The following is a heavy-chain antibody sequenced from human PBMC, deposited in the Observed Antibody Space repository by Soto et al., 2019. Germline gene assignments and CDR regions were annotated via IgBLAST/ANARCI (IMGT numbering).Heavy chain of an antibody. CDR3: ARDWARAAAGTPGWFDP. J-gene: IGHJ5*02. V-gene: IGHV3-30-3*01. CDR2: ISYDGSNK. CDR1: GFTFSSYA. D-gene: IGHD6-13*01. Sequence: QVQLVESGGGVVQPGRSLRLSCAASGFTFSSYAMHWVRQAPGKGLEWVAVISYDGSNKYYADSVKGRFTSSRDNSKNTLYLQMNSLRAEDTAVYYCARDWARAAAGTPGWFDPWGQGTLVTVSS.